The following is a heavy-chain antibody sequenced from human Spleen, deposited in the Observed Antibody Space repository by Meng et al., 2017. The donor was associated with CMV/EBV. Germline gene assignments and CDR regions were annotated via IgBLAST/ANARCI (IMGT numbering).Heavy chain of an antibody. Sequence: GGSLRLSCVASGFTFSSFGIHWVRQAPGKGLEWVGIIRYDGSNKNYGDAVKGRFTISRDNYRSTSYLDMTSLKPEDTAVYYCAKEGAYDRETDSWGQGVLVTVSS. D-gene: IGHD5-12*01. V-gene: IGHV3-30*02. CDR2: IRYDGSNK. CDR1: GFTFSSFG. CDR3: AKEGAYDRETDS. J-gene: IGHJ4*02.